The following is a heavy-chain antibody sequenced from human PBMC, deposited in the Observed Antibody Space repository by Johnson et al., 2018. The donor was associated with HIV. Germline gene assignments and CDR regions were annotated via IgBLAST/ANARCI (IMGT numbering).Heavy chain of an antibody. J-gene: IGHJ3*02. V-gene: IGHV3-30-3*01. CDR1: GFTYSSYA. Sequence: QVQLVESGGGVVRPGGSLRLSCAASGFTYSSYAMHWVRQAPGKGLEWVAVIPSHGSNQYYAASVTGRFTISRDNSKKTVYLQMSTLRAEDTAVYYCARPVVAVASTHHAFDIWGQGTMVTVSS. D-gene: IGHD6-19*01. CDR2: IPSHGSNQ. CDR3: ARPVVAVASTHHAFDI.